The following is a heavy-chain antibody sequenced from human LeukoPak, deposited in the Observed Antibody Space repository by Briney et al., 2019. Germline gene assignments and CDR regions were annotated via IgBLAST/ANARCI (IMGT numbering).Heavy chain of an antibody. D-gene: IGHD3-10*01. V-gene: IGHV3-48*03. Sequence: GGSLRLSCAASGFTFNSYSMHWVRQAPGKGLEWVSYISSSGSTIYYADSVKGRFTISRDNAKNSLYLQMNSLRAEDTAVYYCAREVGGDDAFDIWGQGTMVTVSS. CDR1: GFTFNSYS. CDR2: ISSSGSTI. CDR3: AREVGGDDAFDI. J-gene: IGHJ3*02.